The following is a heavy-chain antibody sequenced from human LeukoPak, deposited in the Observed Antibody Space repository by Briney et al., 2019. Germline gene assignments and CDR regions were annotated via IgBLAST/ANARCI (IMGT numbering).Heavy chain of an antibody. D-gene: IGHD6-13*01. CDR3: AREGIAATTGFDP. J-gene: IGHJ5*02. Sequence: ASVKVSCKASGYSFTSHYMHWVRQAPGQGLEWLGLINPSGSSTLYAQKFQGRVTMTRDMSTTTDYMELSSLRSEDTAVYYCAREGIAATTGFDPWGQGTLVTVSS. CDR1: GYSFTSHY. V-gene: IGHV1-46*01. CDR2: INPSGSST.